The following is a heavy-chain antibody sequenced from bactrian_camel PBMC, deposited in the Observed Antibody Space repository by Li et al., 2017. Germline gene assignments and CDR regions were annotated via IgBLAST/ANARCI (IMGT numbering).Heavy chain of an antibody. CDR1: GYTFGSCG. Sequence: HVQLVESGGGSVQTGGSLKLSCAAHGYTFGSCGVGWYRQAPGKEREFVSSISTDGITTYGETLMGRFTISLNSAINIVYLQMNNLRPEDTNKYYCAAVRRPLQMYGGNCLPVGLTSAEWTFWGQGTQVTVS. CDR3: AAVRRPLQMYGGNCLPVGLTSAEWTF. V-gene: IGHV3S56*01. CDR2: ISTDGIT. D-gene: IGHD6*01. J-gene: IGHJ4*01.